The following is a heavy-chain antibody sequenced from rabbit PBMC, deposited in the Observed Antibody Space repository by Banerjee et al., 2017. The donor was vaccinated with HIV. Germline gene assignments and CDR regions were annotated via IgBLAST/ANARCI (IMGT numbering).Heavy chain of an antibody. Sequence: QSLEESGGDLVKPEGSLTLTCTASGFSFSSGYWMCWVRQAPGKGLEWIGCIGTTSGKTYYASWAKGRFTISKTSSTTVTLQMTSLTAADTATYFCARNPYAGSTSNLWGPGTLVTVS. J-gene: IGHJ4*01. CDR1: GFSFSSGYW. V-gene: IGHV1S40*01. CDR3: ARNPYAGSTSNL. CDR2: IGTTSGKT. D-gene: IGHD4-2*01.